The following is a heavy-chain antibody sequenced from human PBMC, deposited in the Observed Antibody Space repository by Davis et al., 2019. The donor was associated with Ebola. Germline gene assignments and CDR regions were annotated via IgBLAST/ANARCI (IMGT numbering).Heavy chain of an antibody. V-gene: IGHV3-7*01. Sequence: GESLKISCAAFGFSFSSHWMSWVRQAPGKGLEWVANIRQDGSEKHYVDSVKGRFTISRDNAKNSLYLQMNSLRAEDTAVYYCARGSDGDYVYYYYGMDVWGQGTTVTVSS. CDR3: ARGSDGDYVYYYYGMDV. D-gene: IGHD4-17*01. CDR1: GFSFSSHW. J-gene: IGHJ6*02. CDR2: IRQDGSEK.